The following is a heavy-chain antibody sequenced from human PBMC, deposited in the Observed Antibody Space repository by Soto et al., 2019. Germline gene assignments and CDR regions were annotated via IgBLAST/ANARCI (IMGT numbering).Heavy chain of an antibody. CDR2: ISYDGSNK. J-gene: IGHJ4*02. CDR3: VGGQYYFGY. Sequence: QVQLVESGGGVVQPGRSLRLSCAASGFPFSSYGMHWVREAPGKGLEWVAVISYDGSNKYYADSVKGRFTISRDNSASTLYLQMNSVRPEDTALYYCVGGQYYFGYRGQGTLVTVSP. V-gene: IGHV3-30*03. CDR1: GFPFSSYG. D-gene: IGHD3-10*01.